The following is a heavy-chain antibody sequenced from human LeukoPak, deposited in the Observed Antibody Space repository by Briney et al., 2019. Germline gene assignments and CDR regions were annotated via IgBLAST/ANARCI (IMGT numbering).Heavy chain of an antibody. V-gene: IGHV1-18*04. J-gene: IGHJ3*02. CDR1: GYTFTSYY. CDR3: ARDRVLRDGYNTGFDAFDI. Sequence: ASVKVSCKASGYTFTSYYMHWVRQAPGQGLEWMGWISAYNGNTNYAQKLQGRVTMTTDTSTSTAYMELRSLRSDDTAVYYCARDRVLRDGYNTGFDAFDIWGQGTMVTVSS. D-gene: IGHD5-24*01. CDR2: ISAYNGNT.